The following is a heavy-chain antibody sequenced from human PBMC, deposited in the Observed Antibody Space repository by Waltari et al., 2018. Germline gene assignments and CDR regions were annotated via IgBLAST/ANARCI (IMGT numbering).Heavy chain of an antibody. CDR3: VRDLGSTNWYEY. Sequence: QVHLMQSTAEVKEPGASVQVSCKASGYTFRSIGISWVRQAPGQGLEWMGWISANNGNTHYAQKFQGRVTMTTDTSTTTAYMELRSLTSDDTAVYYCVRDLGSTNWYEYWGQGTLVTVSS. J-gene: IGHJ4*02. CDR2: ISANNGNT. V-gene: IGHV1-18*01. CDR1: GYTFRSIG. D-gene: IGHD6-13*01.